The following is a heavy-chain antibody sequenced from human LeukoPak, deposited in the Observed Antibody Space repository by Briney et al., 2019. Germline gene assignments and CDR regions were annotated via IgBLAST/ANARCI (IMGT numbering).Heavy chain of an antibody. Sequence: SETLSLTCTVSGGSISSYYWSWIRQPPGKGLEWIGYIYTSGSTNYNPSLKSRVTISVDTSKNQFSLKLSSVTAADTAVYYCARGKGYPQPNWFDPWGQGTLVTVSS. CDR3: ARGKGYPQPNWFDP. J-gene: IGHJ5*02. V-gene: IGHV4-4*09. D-gene: IGHD6-13*01. CDR2: IYTSGST. CDR1: GGSISSYY.